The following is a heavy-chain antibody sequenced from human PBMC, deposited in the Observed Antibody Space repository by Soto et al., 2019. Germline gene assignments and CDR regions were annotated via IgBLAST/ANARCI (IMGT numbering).Heavy chain of an antibody. CDR2: ISGYTGDT. CDR3: ARFGFLTAFDP. Sequence: QVQLVQSGAEVKKPGASVKVSCKASGYTFSSYGISWVRQAPGQGLECMGWISGYTGDTIYAQKFKGRVTMTADTSTSTAYMELRSPRSDDTAVYYCARFGFLTAFDPWGQGTLVTVSS. D-gene: IGHD2-21*01. V-gene: IGHV1-18*01. CDR1: GYTFSSYG. J-gene: IGHJ5*02.